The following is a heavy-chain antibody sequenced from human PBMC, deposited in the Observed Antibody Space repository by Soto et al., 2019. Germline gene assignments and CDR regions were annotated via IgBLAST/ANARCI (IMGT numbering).Heavy chain of an antibody. CDR2: IRGFSPYT. Sequence: GGSLRLSCISSGFTFRTYTMNWVRQAPGKGLEWVSGIRGFSPYTFYAESVKGRFTISRDNAKNSLDLQMDSLRAEDTAVYYCARDRGYDAHDYYYNAMDVWGQGXTVTVYS. CDR3: ARDRGYDAHDYYYNAMDV. V-gene: IGHV3-21*01. D-gene: IGHD3-10*01. CDR1: GFTFRTYT. J-gene: IGHJ6*02.